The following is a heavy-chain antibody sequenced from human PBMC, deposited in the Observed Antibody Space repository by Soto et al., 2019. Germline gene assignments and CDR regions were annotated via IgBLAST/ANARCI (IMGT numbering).Heavy chain of an antibody. CDR3: ASGSTVINTLDF. J-gene: IGHJ4*02. CDR1: GGSITSGDYY. V-gene: IGHV4-30-4*01. D-gene: IGHD4-17*01. CDR2: NYYGGST. Sequence: QVQLQESGPGLVKPSQTLSLTCTVSGGSITSGDYYWSWIRQPPGKGLEWVGYNYYGGSTYYNPSLESRITISLDTAKNQFSLELTSATAADTAVYYCASGSTVINTLDFWGQGTLVTVSS.